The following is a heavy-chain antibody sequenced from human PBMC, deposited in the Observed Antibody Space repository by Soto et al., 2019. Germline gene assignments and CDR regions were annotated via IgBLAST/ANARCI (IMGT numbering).Heavy chain of an antibody. J-gene: IGHJ6*04. CDR3: ARDCSGGSCDSSLDV. CDR1: GFTFSSYG. Sequence: QVQLVESGGGVVQPGRSLRLSCAASGFTFSSYGMHWVRQAPGKGLEWVAVIWYDGSNQYYADSVKGRFTISRDNSKNTLYRQMNSLRAEDTAVYYCARDCSGGSCDSSLDVWGKGTTVTVSS. D-gene: IGHD2-15*01. V-gene: IGHV3-33*01. CDR2: IWYDGSNQ.